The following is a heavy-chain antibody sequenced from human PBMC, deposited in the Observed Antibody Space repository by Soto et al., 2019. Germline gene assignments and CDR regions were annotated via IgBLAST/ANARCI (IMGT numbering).Heavy chain of an antibody. V-gene: IGHV3-48*03. CDR3: ARQVAGLDY. D-gene: IGHD6-19*01. J-gene: IGHJ4*02. CDR2: ISSSGNTR. CDR1: GFTFSNYE. Sequence: GGSPRLSCAGSGFTFSNYEMNWVRQAPGKGPEWVSYISSSGNTRYYADSVRGRFTLSRDNAKNSLYLQMNSLRVEDTAVYYCARQVAGLDYWGQGTLVTVSS.